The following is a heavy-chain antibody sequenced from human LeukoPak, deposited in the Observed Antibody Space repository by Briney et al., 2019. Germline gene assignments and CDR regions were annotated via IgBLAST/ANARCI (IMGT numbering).Heavy chain of an antibody. CDR2: IYHSGST. Sequence: SETLSLTCTVSGYSISSGYYWGWIRQPPVQGLEWIGSIYHSGSTYYNPSLKSRVTISVDTSKNQFSLKLGSVTAADTAVYYCARVGGVVRSYWYFDLWGRGTLVTVSS. V-gene: IGHV4-38-2*02. CDR1: GYSISSGYY. D-gene: IGHD3-3*01. CDR3: ARVGGVVRSYWYFDL. J-gene: IGHJ2*01.